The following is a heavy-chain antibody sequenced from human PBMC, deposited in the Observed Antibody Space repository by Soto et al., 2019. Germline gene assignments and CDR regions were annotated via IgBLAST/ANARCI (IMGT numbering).Heavy chain of an antibody. Sequence: GGSLRLSCAASGFTLSDYYMTWIRQAPGKGLEWISYISTNSRYTKYADSVKGRFTISRDNFKNTLYLQMNSLRPEDTAMYYCARDLYYYDSSRYYFEVAYWGQGTLVTVSS. CDR1: GFTLSDYY. CDR2: ISTNSRYT. CDR3: ARDLYYYDSSRYYFEVAY. V-gene: IGHV3-11*05. D-gene: IGHD3-22*01. J-gene: IGHJ4*02.